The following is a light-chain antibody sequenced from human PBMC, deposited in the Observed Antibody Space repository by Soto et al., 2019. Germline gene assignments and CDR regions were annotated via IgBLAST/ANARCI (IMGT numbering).Light chain of an antibody. J-gene: IGLJ2*01. CDR3: AAWDDSLSGVV. CDR2: RNN. CDR1: SSNIGSNY. Sequence: QSVMTQPPSASGTPGLRVTISCSGSSSNIGSNYVYWYQQLPGTAPKLLIYRNNQRPSGVPDRFSGSKSGTSASLAMSGLRSEDEADYYCAAWDDSLSGVVFGGGTKLTVL. V-gene: IGLV1-47*01.